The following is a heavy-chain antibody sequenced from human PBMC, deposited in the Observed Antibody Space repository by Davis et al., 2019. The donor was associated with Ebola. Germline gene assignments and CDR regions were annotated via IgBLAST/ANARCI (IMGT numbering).Heavy chain of an antibody. D-gene: IGHD6-19*01. Sequence: ASVKVSCKASGYTFTSYAMHWVRQAPGQRLEWMGWINAGNGNTKYSQKFQGRVTITGDTSASTAYMELSSLRSEDTAVYYCARGLEQWLVYDYWGQGTLVTVSS. CDR1: GYTFTSYA. J-gene: IGHJ4*02. CDR2: INAGNGNT. V-gene: IGHV1-3*01. CDR3: ARGLEQWLVYDY.